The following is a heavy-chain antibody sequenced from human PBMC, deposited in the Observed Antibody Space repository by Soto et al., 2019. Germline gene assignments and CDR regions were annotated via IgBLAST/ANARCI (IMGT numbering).Heavy chain of an antibody. Sequence: PSETLSLTCTVSGGSISSGPYSWGWIRQPPGKGLEWIGTFYYSGSTYYNPSLESRVTISVDTSKNQFSLKVSSVTAADTAVYYCARVGNWNDGLGSWGQGALVTVS. CDR2: FYYSGST. D-gene: IGHD1-1*01. CDR3: ARVGNWNDGLGS. J-gene: IGHJ5*02. CDR1: GGSISSGPYS. V-gene: IGHV4-39*01.